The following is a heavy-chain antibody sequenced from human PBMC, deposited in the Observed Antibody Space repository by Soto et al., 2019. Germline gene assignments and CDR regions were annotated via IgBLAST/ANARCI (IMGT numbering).Heavy chain of an antibody. J-gene: IGHJ4*02. D-gene: IGHD5-18*01. V-gene: IGHV4-39*01. Sequence: PSETLSLTCTVSGGSISSSSYYWGWIRQPPGKGLEWIGSIYYSGSTYYNPSLKSRVTISVDTSKNQFSLKLSSVTAADTAVYYSASQSPPYPYRYGLLTPQDEWGQGTLVTVSS. CDR2: IYYSGST. CDR1: GGSISSSSYY. CDR3: ASQSPPYPYRYGLLTPQDE.